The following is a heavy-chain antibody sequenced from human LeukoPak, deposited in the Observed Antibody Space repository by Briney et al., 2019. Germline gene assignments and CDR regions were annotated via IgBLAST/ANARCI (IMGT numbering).Heavy chain of an antibody. Sequence: PSETLSLTCTVSGGSISSYYWSWIRQPPGKGLEWIGYIYYSGSTNYNPSLKSRVTISVDTSKNQFSLKLSSVTAADTAVYYCARDGGTRDYYDSSGPSGLADYWGQGTLVTVSS. J-gene: IGHJ4*02. CDR1: GGSISSYY. CDR2: IYYSGST. CDR3: ARDGGTRDYYDSSGPSGLADY. D-gene: IGHD3-22*01. V-gene: IGHV4-59*01.